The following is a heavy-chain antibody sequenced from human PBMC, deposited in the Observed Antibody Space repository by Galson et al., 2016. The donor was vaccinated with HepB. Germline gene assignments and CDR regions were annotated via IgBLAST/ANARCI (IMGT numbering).Heavy chain of an antibody. D-gene: IGHD2-21*01. Sequence: SLRLSCAMSGLTFSKYAMQWVRQAPEKGLEWVSYINAPSDAIYYADSVKGRFTISRDNAKNSLYLQMNSLRDEDTALYYCARGLDSWGQGTMVTVSS. CDR3: ARGLDS. V-gene: IGHV3-48*02. CDR1: GLTFSKYA. J-gene: IGHJ3*01. CDR2: INAPSDAI.